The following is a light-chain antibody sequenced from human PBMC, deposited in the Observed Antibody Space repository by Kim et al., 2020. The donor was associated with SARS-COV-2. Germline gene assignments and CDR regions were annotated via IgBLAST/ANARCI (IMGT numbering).Light chain of an antibody. Sequence: DIQMTQSPSTLSASVGDRVTITCRASQSISSWLAWYQQIPGKAPKLLICKASSLESGVPSRFSGSGSGTEFTLTISSLQPDDFATYYCQQYNTYSSAFGQGTKVDIK. J-gene: IGKJ1*01. CDR2: KAS. CDR3: QQYNTYSSA. V-gene: IGKV1-5*03. CDR1: QSISSW.